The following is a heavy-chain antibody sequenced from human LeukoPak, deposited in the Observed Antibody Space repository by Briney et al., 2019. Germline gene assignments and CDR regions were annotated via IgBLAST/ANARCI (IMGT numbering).Heavy chain of an antibody. D-gene: IGHD3-9*01. CDR2: ITGGGSGI. V-gene: IGHV3-23*01. J-gene: IGHJ4*02. CDR3: AKWGDYDVLTGYYVSDY. CDR1: GFTFSNYA. Sequence: PGGSLRLSCAASGFTFSNYAMSWVCQARGKGLEWVSAITGGGSGIYYADSMKSRFTISRDNSKNTLYLQINSLRAEDTAVYYCAKWGDYDVLTGYYVSDYWGQGTLVTVSS.